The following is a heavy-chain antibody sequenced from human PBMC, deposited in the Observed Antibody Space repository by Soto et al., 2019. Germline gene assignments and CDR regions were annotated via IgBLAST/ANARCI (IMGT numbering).Heavy chain of an antibody. CDR2: IYYSGST. J-gene: IGHJ4*02. D-gene: IGHD1-26*01. CDR3: ASLTRQWELPDY. Sequence: QLQLQESGPGLVKPSETLSLTCTVSGGSISSSSYYWGWSRQPPGKGLEWIGSIYYSGSTSYNPSLKSRVTISVDTSKNQFSLRLSSVTAADTAVYYCASLTRQWELPDYWGQGTLVTVSS. V-gene: IGHV4-39*01. CDR1: GGSISSSSYY.